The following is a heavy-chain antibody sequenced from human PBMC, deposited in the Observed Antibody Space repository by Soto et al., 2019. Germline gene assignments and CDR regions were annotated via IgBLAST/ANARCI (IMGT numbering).Heavy chain of an antibody. V-gene: IGHV3-66*01. D-gene: IGHD2-15*01. CDR1: EFVASSEY. Sequence: GGSLRHSCASSEFVASSEYISWVRQAPGKGLEWVSLIQSGGPTYYADSVKGRFTISRDTSENTVHLQMDSLRAEDTAVYYCARDDVLCDGGRCHGVPLDAWGKGTTVTVSS. J-gene: IGHJ6*04. CDR2: IQSGGPT. CDR3: ARDDVLCDGGRCHGVPLDA.